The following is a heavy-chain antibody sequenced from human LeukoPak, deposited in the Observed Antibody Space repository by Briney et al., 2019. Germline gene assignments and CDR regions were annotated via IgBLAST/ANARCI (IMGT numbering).Heavy chain of an antibody. CDR1: GFTFSSSA. V-gene: IGHV3-23*01. CDR2: ITSSGGTT. D-gene: IGHD6-13*01. Sequence: GGSLRLSCAASGFTFSSSAMSWVRQAPGKGLEWVSAITSSGGTTYYADSVKGRFTISRDNSRNTLFLQMNSLRVEDTAVYYCAKPHVMSVAAADTNWGQGTLVTVSS. CDR3: AKPHVMSVAAADTN. J-gene: IGHJ4*02.